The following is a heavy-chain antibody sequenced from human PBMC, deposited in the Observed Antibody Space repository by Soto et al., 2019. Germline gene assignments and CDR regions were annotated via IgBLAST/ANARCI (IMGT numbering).Heavy chain of an antibody. CDR1: GFTFSSYA. V-gene: IGHV3-30-3*01. CDR2: ISYDGSNK. J-gene: IGHJ4*02. Sequence: LSCAASGFTFSSYAMHWVRQAPGKGLEWVAVISYDGSNKYYADSVKGRFTISRDNSKNTLYLQMKSLRAEDTAVYYCARDLIAAAGRDYWGQGTLVTVSS. CDR3: ARDLIAAAGRDY. D-gene: IGHD6-13*01.